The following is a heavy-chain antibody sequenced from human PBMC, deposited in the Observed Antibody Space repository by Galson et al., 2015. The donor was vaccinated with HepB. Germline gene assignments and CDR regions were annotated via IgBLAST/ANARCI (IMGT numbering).Heavy chain of an antibody. V-gene: IGHV3-30-3*01. CDR2: ISYDGSNK. CDR3: ARDDWIQLWKGMGPAERNGMDV. J-gene: IGHJ6*02. D-gene: IGHD5-18*01. Sequence: SLRLSCAASGFTFSSYAMHWVRQAPGKGLEWVAVISYDGSNKYYADSVKGRFTISRDNSKNTLYLQMNSLRAEDTAVYYCARDDWIQLWKGMGPAERNGMDVWGQGTTVTVSS. CDR1: GFTFSSYA.